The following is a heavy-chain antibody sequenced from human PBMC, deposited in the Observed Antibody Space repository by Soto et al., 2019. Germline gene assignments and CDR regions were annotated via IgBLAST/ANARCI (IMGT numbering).Heavy chain of an antibody. CDR3: ARDRITIFGVRIEGLDV. CDR1: GYTFSSFY. Sequence: ASVKVSCKASGYTFSSFYMHWVRQAPGQGLEWMGIINPSTGSTTYAQKFQGRVTMTRDTSTSTVYMEVSSLRSEDTAVYYCARDRITIFGVRIEGLDVWVQGPTVNVSS. V-gene: IGHV1-46*01. D-gene: IGHD3-3*01. J-gene: IGHJ6*02. CDR2: INPSTGST.